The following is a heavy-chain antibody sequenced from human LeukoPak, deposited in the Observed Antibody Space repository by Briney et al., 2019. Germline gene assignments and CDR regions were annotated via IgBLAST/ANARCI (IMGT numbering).Heavy chain of an antibody. Sequence: GGSLRLSCAASGFTVSSDYMSWVRQAPGKGLEWVSVIYSGGSTYYADSVKGRFTISRDKSKNTVYLQMNSLRFEDTTMYYCARNWFDPWGQGTLVTVSS. V-gene: IGHV3-53*05. J-gene: IGHJ5*02. CDR3: ARNWFDP. CDR1: GFTVSSDY. CDR2: IYSGGST.